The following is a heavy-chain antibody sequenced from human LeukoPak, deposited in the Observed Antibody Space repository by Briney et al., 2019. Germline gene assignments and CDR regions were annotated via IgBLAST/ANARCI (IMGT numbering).Heavy chain of an antibody. CDR2: INPNSGGT. CDR1: GGTFSSYA. V-gene: IGHV1-2*02. Sequence: GASVKVSCKASGGTFSSYAISWVRQAPGQGLEWMGWINPNSGGTNYAQKFQGRVTMTRDTSISTAYMELSRLRSDDTAVYYCARGFGIQFDYWGQGTLVTVSS. CDR3: ARGFGIQFDY. J-gene: IGHJ4*02. D-gene: IGHD3-10*01.